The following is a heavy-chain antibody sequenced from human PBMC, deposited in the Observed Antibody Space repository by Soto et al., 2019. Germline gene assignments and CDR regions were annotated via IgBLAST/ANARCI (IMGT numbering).Heavy chain of an antibody. Sequence: PSETLSLTCAVYGGSFSGYYWSWIRQPPGKGLEWIGYIYYSGSTYYNPSLKSRVTISVDTSKNQFSLKLSSVTAADTAVYYCARDGSSNDYYYYYGMDVWGQGTTVTVSS. CDR3: ARDGSSNDYYYYYGMDV. D-gene: IGHD6-6*01. CDR1: GGSFSGYY. V-gene: IGHV4-30-4*08. CDR2: IYYSGST. J-gene: IGHJ6*02.